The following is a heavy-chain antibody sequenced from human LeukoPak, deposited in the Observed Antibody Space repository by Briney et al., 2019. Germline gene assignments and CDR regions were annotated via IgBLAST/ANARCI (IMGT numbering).Heavy chain of an antibody. J-gene: IGHJ6*02. CDR1: GGSFNDYY. V-gene: IGHV4-34*01. CDR2: IRHSGST. D-gene: IGHD6-13*01. Sequence: SETLSLTCDVSGGSFNDYYWSWIRQPPGKGLEWIGEIRHSGSTNYNPSLKSRVTMSVDTSKNQFSLRLSSVTAADTAVYYCARRGSWSYYYAMDVWGQGTTVAVSS. CDR3: ARRGSWSYYYAMDV.